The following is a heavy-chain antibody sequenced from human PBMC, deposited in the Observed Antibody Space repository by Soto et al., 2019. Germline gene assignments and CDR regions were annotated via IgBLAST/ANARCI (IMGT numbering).Heavy chain of an antibody. Sequence: ASVKASCKASGGTFSSYGISWVRQAPGQGLEWMGWINAGNGNTKYSQKFQGRVTITRDTSASTAYMELSSLRSEDTAVYYCARGGSLYWYFDLWGRGTLVTVSS. J-gene: IGHJ2*01. CDR3: ARGGSLYWYFDL. V-gene: IGHV1-3*01. CDR2: INAGNGNT. D-gene: IGHD1-26*01. CDR1: GGTFSSYG.